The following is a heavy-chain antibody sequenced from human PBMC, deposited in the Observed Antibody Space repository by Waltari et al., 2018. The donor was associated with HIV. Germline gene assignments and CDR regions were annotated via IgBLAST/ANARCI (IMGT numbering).Heavy chain of an antibody. Sequence: EVQLVQSGAEVKKPGESLKISCKPSGYSFTTYWIGWVRQMPGKGLGWMGVIYPGDSDTIYCPSFQGQVTISADKSISTAYLQWSSLKASDTAMDYCAKGMYANQDYFDHWGQGTLVTVSS. J-gene: IGHJ4*02. CDR1: GYSFTTYW. CDR2: IYPGDSDT. CDR3: AKGMYANQDYFDH. D-gene: IGHD2-8*01. V-gene: IGHV5-51*03.